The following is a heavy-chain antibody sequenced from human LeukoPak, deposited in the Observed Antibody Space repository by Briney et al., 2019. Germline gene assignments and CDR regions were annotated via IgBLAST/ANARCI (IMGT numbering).Heavy chain of an antibody. V-gene: IGHV4-39*07. Sequence: SETLSLTCSVSGGSISSSTYYWGWIRQPPGKGLEWIGSIYYSGSTYYNPSLKSRVTISVDTSKNQLSLKLSSVTAADTAVYYCARDRGGIAAAGSNWFDPWGQGTLVTVSS. D-gene: IGHD6-13*01. CDR1: GGSISSSTYY. CDR2: IYYSGST. CDR3: ARDRGGIAAAGSNWFDP. J-gene: IGHJ5*02.